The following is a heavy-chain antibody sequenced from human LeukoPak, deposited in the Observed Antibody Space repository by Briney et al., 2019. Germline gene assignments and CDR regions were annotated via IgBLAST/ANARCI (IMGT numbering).Heavy chain of an antibody. Sequence: QPGGSLRLSCAASGFTFSSYEMNWVRQASGKGLEWVSYISSSGSTIYYADSVKGRFTISRDNAKNSLYLQMNSLRAEDTAVYYCASGGDSSGWFTTYYFDYWGQGTLVTVSS. D-gene: IGHD6-19*01. CDR2: ISSSGSTI. CDR3: ASGGDSSGWFTTYYFDY. V-gene: IGHV3-48*03. CDR1: GFTFSSYE. J-gene: IGHJ4*02.